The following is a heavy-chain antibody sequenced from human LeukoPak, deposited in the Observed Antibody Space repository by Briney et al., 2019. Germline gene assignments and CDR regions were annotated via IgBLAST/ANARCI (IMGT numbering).Heavy chain of an antibody. J-gene: IGHJ4*02. V-gene: IGHV3-30*18. CDR3: AKDRDILTGYLDY. CDR2: ISYDGSNK. Sequence: PGRSLRLSCAASGFTFSRYGMHWVRQAPGKGLEWAAVISYDGSNKYYVDSVKGRFTISKDNSKNTLYLQMNSLRAEDTAVYYCAKDRDILTGYLDYWGQGTLVTVSS. CDR1: GFTFSRYG. D-gene: IGHD3-9*01.